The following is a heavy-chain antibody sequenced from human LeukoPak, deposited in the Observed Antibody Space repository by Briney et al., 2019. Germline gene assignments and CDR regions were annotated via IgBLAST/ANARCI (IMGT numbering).Heavy chain of an antibody. CDR2: INPNSGGT. J-gene: IGHJ4*02. CDR3: ARERIAVAGTKYYFDY. V-gene: IGHV1-2*02. CDR1: GYTFTGYY. Sequence: ASVKVSCKASGYTFTGYYMHWVRQAPGQGLEWMGWINPNSGGTNYAQKFRGRVTMTRDTSISTAYMELSRLRSDDTAVYYCARERIAVAGTKYYFDYWGQGTLVTVSS. D-gene: IGHD6-19*01.